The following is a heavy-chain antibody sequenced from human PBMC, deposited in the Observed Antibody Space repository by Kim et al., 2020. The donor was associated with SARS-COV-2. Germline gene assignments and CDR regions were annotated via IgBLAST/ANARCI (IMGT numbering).Heavy chain of an antibody. V-gene: IGHV4-39*07. D-gene: IGHD6-13*01. CDR3: ARDGGGYSSSWYGGFDY. J-gene: IGHJ4*02. Sequence: LKSRVTISVDTSKNPFSLKLSSVTAADTAVYYCARDGGGYSSSWYGGFDYWGQGTLVTVSS.